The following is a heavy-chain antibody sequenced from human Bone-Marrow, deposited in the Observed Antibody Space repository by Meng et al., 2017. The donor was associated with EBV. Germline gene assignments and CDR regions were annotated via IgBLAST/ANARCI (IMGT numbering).Heavy chain of an antibody. CDR3: ARDVYASGTYRADP. J-gene: IGHJ5*02. D-gene: IGHD3-10*01. CDR2: MDPNSGNT. CDR1: GYTFTRYD. Sequence: QVRRVRSGAEVKQPAASVKVTCKASGYTFTRYDINWVRQANGQGLEWMGWMDPNSGNTGFAQKFQGRVTMTRNTSISTAYMELSALTSEDTAVYYCARDVYASGTYRADPWGQGTLVTVSS. V-gene: IGHV1-8*01.